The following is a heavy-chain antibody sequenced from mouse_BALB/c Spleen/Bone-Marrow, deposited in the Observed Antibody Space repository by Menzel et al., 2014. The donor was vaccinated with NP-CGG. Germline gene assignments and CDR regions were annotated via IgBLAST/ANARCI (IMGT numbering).Heavy chain of an antibody. V-gene: IGHV4-1*02. CDR3: ARRYGSSYRYWYFDV. D-gene: IGHD1-1*01. J-gene: IGHJ1*01. CDR1: GFDFSRFW. Sequence: DVMLVESGGGLVQPGGSLKVSCAASGFDFSRFWMSWVRQAPGKGLEWIGEINPDSSTINYTPSLKDKFIISRDSAKNTRYLQMSKVRSEDTALYDWARRYGSSYRYWYFDVWGAGTTVTVSS. CDR2: INPDSSTI.